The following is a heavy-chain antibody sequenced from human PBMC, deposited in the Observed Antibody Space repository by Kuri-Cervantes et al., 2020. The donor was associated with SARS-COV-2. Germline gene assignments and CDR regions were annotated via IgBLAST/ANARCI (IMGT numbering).Heavy chain of an antibody. D-gene: IGHD2-2*01. V-gene: IGHV4-34*01. CDR1: GGSFSDCY. CDR2: INHSGST. CDR3: ARSRVVPGAKFDY. J-gene: IGHJ4*02. Sequence: SQTLSLTCAVYGGSFSDCYWSWVRQPPGKGLEWVGEINHSGSTNYNPSLKSRVTISVDTSKNQFSLKLSSVTAADTAMYYCARSRVVPGAKFDYWGQGTLVPRLL.